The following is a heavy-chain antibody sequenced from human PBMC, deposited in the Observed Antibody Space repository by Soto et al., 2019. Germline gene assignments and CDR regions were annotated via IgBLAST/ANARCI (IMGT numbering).Heavy chain of an antibody. Sequence: PGGSLRLSCAASEFTFSNYAMSWVRQAPGKGLEWVSSISDNGGTTYYADSVKGRFTISRDNSKNTLYLQMNSLRAEDTAVYYCAKGDYLGELSYFDYWGQGTLVTVSS. V-gene: IGHV3-23*01. D-gene: IGHD3-16*02. CDR3: AKGDYLGELSYFDY. CDR2: ISDNGGTT. J-gene: IGHJ4*02. CDR1: EFTFSNYA.